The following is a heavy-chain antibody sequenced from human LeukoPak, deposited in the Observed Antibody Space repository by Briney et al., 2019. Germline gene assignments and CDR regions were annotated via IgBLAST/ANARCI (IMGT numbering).Heavy chain of an antibody. CDR1: GFTVSSNY. CDR3: ASGTKWELLLNY. D-gene: IGHD1-26*01. J-gene: IGHJ4*02. CDR2: IYSGGAT. V-gene: IGHV3-53*01. Sequence: PGGSLRLSCAASGFTVSSNYMSWVCQAPGKGLEWVSVIYSGGATYYADSVKGRFTISRDNSKNTLFLQINSLKVEDTAVYYCASGTKWELLLNYWGKGTLVTVS.